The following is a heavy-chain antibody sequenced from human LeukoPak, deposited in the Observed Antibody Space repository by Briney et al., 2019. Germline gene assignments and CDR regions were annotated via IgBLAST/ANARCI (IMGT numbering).Heavy chain of an antibody. J-gene: IGHJ4*02. V-gene: IGHV4-59*01. CDR2: IYYSGST. Sequence: PETLSLTCTVSGGSISSYYWSWIRQPPGKGLEWIGYIYYSGSTNYNPSLKSRVTISVDTSKNQFSLKLSSVTAADTAVYYCAREVGGYFDYWGQGTLVTVSS. CDR1: GGSISSYY. CDR3: AREVGGYFDY.